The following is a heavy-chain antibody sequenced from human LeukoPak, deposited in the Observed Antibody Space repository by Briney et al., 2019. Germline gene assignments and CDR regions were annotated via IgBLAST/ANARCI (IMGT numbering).Heavy chain of an antibody. CDR3: AGGGATSFDY. CDR2: ISFSNSTL. V-gene: IGHV3-48*04. CDR1: GFNVSYYG. J-gene: IGHJ4*02. D-gene: IGHD5-12*01. Sequence: GGSLRLSCAASGFNVSYYGMNWVRQAPGKGLEWVSYISFSNSTLYYADSVRGRFTISRDNAKNSLSLQMNSLRAEDTAVYYCAGGGATSFDYWGQGILVTVSS.